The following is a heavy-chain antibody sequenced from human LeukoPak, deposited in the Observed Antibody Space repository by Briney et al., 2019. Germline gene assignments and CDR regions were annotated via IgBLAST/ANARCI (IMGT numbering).Heavy chain of an antibody. CDR2: INHSGST. CDR1: GGSFSGYY. J-gene: IGHJ6*02. CDR3: ARWTTFDRVDYYGMDV. V-gene: IGHV4-34*01. Sequence: PSETLSLTCAVYGGSFSGYYWSWIRQPPGKGLEWIGEINHSGSTNYNPSLKSRVTISVDTSKNQFSLKLSSVTAADTAVYYCARWTTFDRVDYYGMDVWGQGTTVTVSS. D-gene: IGHD3-10*02.